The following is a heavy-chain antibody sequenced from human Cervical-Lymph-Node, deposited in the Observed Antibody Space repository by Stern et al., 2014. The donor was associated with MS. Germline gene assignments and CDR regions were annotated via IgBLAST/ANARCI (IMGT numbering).Heavy chain of an antibody. Sequence: VQLAESGAEVKKPGASVTVSCKASGYTFTSHYIHWVRQAPGQGLEWMGIVNPSSDSPIPGPLFQGKLPMTWDTSTSTVNMHLSSLTSEDTAVYYCARGFVSTANWFDHWGQGTLVTVSS. CDR2: VNPSSDSP. D-gene: IGHD3-10*01. CDR1: GYTFTSHY. J-gene: IGHJ5*02. CDR3: ARGFVSTANWFDH. V-gene: IGHV1-46*01.